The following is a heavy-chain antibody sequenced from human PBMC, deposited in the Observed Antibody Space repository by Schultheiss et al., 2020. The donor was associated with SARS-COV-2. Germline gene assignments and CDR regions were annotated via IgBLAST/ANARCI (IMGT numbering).Heavy chain of an antibody. V-gene: IGHV4-34*01. CDR1: GGSFSGYY. J-gene: IGHJ3*02. CDR3: AREPGSTSYAFDI. CDR2: INHSGST. Sequence: ETLSLTCAVYGGSFSGYYWSWIRQPPGKGLEWIGEINHSGSTNYNPSLKSRVTISVDTSKNQFSLKLSSVTAADTAVYYCAREPGSTSYAFDIWGQGTMVTVSS. D-gene: IGHD2-2*01.